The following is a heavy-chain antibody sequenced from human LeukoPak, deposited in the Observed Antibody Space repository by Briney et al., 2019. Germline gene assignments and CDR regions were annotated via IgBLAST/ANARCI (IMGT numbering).Heavy chain of an antibody. CDR1: GDSISSYH. J-gene: IGHJ4*02. CDR2: IDYSGST. V-gene: IGHV4-59*01. Sequence: SETLSLTCTVSGDSISSYHWSWIPRPPGKGLEWIGHIDYSGSTNYNPSLKSRVTISVDTSKDQVSLKLSSVTAADTAVYYCARVNPIDSSGYSFDYWGQGTLVTVSS. D-gene: IGHD3-22*01. CDR3: ARVNPIDSSGYSFDY.